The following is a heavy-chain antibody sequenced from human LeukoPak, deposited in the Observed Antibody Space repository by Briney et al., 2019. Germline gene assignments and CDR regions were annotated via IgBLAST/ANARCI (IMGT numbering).Heavy chain of an antibody. V-gene: IGHV3-15*01. J-gene: IGHJ4*02. Sequence: KPGGSLRLSCAASGFTFSDAWVSWVRQAPGMGLEWVGRIKTKADGGTTDYAAPVKGRFTISRDGSSGTLYLLMNSLKTEDTAVYYCSTSLRGSGCCLDYWGQGTLVAVSS. CDR2: IKTKADGGTT. D-gene: IGHD2-15*01. CDR3: STSLRGSGCCLDY. CDR1: GFTFSDAW.